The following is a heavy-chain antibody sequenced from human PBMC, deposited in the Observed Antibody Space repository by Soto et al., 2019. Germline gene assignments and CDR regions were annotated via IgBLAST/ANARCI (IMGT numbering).Heavy chain of an antibody. CDR1: GGSISSYY. CDR3: ARDRYSNGWLDF. J-gene: IGHJ4*02. CDR2: IYYSGST. D-gene: IGHD6-19*01. V-gene: IGHV4-59*01. Sequence: LSLTCIVSGGSISSYYWSWIRQPPGKELEWIGYIYYSGSTKYNPSLKSRVTISVDTSENQFSLKLSSVTAADTAVYYCARDRYSNGWLDFWGQGILVTVSS.